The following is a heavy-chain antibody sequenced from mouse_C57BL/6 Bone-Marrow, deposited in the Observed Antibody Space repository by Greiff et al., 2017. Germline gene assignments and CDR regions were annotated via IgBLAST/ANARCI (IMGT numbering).Heavy chain of an antibody. CDR2: INPCSGYT. CDR3: EMAPFSRCFDY. V-gene: IGHV1-7*01. Sequence: QVQLKQSGAELAKPGASVKLSCKASGYTFTSYWMHWVKQRPGQGLEWIGDINPCSGYTKYNQKFKDKATLTADTSSSTAYMLLSRLTYEDSAVYYCEMAPFSRCFDYWGQGTTLTVSS. D-gene: IGHD1-1*01. J-gene: IGHJ2*01. CDR1: GYTFTSYW.